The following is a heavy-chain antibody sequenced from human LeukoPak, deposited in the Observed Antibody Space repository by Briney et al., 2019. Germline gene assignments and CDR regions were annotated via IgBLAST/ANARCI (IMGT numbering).Heavy chain of an antibody. CDR2: INPNSGGT. Sequence: ASVKVSCKASGYTFTGYYMHWVRQAPGQGLEWMGRINPNSGGTNYAQKFQGRVTMTRDTSISTAYMELSRLRSDDTAVYYCARSRWIQLPATGGTNWFDPWGQGTLVTVSS. CDR3: ARSRWIQLPATGGTNWFDP. CDR1: GYTFTGYY. J-gene: IGHJ5*02. V-gene: IGHV1-2*06. D-gene: IGHD5-18*01.